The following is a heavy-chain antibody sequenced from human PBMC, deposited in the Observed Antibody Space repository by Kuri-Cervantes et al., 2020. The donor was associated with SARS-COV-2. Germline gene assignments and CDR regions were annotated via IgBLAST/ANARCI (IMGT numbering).Heavy chain of an antibody. V-gene: IGHV3-21*04. CDR2: ISSSSGYI. D-gene: IGHD2-2*01. J-gene: IGHJ4*02. CDR1: GFTFSSYS. CDR3: AKDSIVVVVPAAKDY. Sequence: GGSLRLSCAASGFTFSSYSMNWVRQAPGKGLEWVSSISSSSGYIYYADSVKGRFTISRDNSKNTLYLQMNSLRAEDTAVYYCAKDSIVVVVPAAKDYWGQGTLVTVSS.